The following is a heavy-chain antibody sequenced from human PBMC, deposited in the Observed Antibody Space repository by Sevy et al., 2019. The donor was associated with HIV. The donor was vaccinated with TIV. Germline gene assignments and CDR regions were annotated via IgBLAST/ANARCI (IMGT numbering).Heavy chain of an antibody. CDR2: TSYNEGGE. CDR3: AKDTGSSGYDHYGLDV. CDR1: GFTFSNYG. D-gene: IGHD6-19*01. J-gene: IGHJ6*02. V-gene: IGHV3-30*18. Sequence: GGSLRLSYVASGFTFSNYGTHWVRQAPGKGLEWVAITSYNEGGENYADSVKGRFTISRDNSKNTVYLQMYRLTTEDTGVYYCAKDTGSSGYDHYGLDVWGQGTTVTVSS.